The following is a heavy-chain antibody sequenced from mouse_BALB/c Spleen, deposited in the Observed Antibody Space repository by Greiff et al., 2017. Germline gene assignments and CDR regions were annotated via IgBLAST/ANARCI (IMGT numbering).Heavy chain of an antibody. Sequence: QVQLQQSGAELARPGALVKLSCKASGYTFTDYYINWVKQRTGQGLEWIGEIYPGSGNTYYNEKFKGKATLTADKSSSTAYMQLSSLTSEDSAVYFCARAGNYGPYYWGQGTTLTVSS. J-gene: IGHJ2*01. V-gene: IGHV1-77*01. CDR2: IYPGSGNT. CDR3: ARAGNYGPYY. D-gene: IGHD2-1*01. CDR1: GYTFTDYY.